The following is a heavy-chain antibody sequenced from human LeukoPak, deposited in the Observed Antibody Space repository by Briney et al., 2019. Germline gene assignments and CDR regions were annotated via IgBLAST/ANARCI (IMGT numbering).Heavy chain of an antibody. D-gene: IGHD3-9*01. CDR2: IRQDGSVN. V-gene: IGHV3-7*03. CDR3: AKGYYDILTGYMFSGIDV. CDR1: RFTFSSYW. Sequence: SGGSLRLSCEAPRFTFSSYWMSWVRRAPGNGLEWVATIRQDGSVNHCVDSVKGRFTISRDNSKNTLYLQMNSLRAEDTAVYYCAKGYYDILTGYMFSGIDVWGLRTTVTVSS. J-gene: IGHJ6*02.